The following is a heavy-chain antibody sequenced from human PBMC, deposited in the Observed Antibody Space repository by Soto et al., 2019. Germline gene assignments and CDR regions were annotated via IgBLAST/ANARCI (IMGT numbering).Heavy chain of an antibody. CDR3: ARDEGIAARRGYYYYYYGMDV. CDR2: IIPIFGTA. D-gene: IGHD6-6*01. CDR1: GGTFSSYA. J-gene: IGHJ6*02. V-gene: IGHV1-69*01. Sequence: QVQLVQSGAEVKKPGSSVKVSCKASGGTFSSYAISWVRQAPGQGLEWMGGIIPIFGTANYAQKFQGRVTITADESTSTAYMELSSLRSEDMAVYYCARDEGIAARRGYYYYYYGMDVWGQGTTVTVSS.